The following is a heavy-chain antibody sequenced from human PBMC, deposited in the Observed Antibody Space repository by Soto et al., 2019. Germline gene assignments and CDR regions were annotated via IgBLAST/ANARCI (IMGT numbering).Heavy chain of an antibody. CDR3: ARGVTVFGLVSRFWFDP. D-gene: IGHD3-3*01. Sequence: SETLSLTCTVSGGSISSGDYSWSWVRQSPGKGLEWIGHIYNSGITYYNPSLKSRVVISIDTSRNQFSLRLNSLAAADRAVYFCARGVTVFGLVSRFWFDPWGQGTVVTVSS. J-gene: IGHJ5*02. V-gene: IGHV4-30-4*01. CDR1: GGSISSGDYS. CDR2: IYNSGIT.